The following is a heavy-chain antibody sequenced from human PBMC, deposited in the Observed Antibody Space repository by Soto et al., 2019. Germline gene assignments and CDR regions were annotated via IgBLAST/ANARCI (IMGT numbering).Heavy chain of an antibody. D-gene: IGHD6-13*01. CDR1: GYTFTSYG. J-gene: IGHJ4*02. CDR3: ARDRQIAAAVTLDY. V-gene: IGHV1-18*01. Sequence: ASVKVSCKAPGYTFTSYGISWVRQAPGQGLEWMGWISAYNGNTNYAQKLQGRVTMTTDTSTSTAYMELRSLRSDDTAVYYCARDRQIAAAVTLDYWGQGTLVTVSS. CDR2: ISAYNGNT.